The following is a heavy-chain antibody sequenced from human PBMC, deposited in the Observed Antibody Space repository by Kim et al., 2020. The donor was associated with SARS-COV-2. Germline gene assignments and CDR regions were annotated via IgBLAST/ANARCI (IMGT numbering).Heavy chain of an antibody. V-gene: IGHV3-30*04. Sequence: GGSLRLSCAASGFTFSSYAMHWVRQAPGKGLEWVSFISYDGSNKYAAYSVKGRFTISRDNSKNTLYLQMNSLRAEDTAVYYCARGDGELLRLEEEFDYWGQGKLVTVSS. CDR3: ARGDGELLRLEEEFDY. J-gene: IGHJ4*02. CDR2: ISYDGSNK. CDR1: GFTFSSYA. D-gene: IGHD5-12*01.